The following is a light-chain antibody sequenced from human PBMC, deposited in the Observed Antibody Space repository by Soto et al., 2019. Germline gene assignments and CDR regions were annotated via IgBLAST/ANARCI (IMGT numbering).Light chain of an antibody. V-gene: IGKV1-5*03. CDR2: KAS. J-gene: IGKJ1*01. Sequence: DIQMTQPPSTLSGSLGVGVTITCRASQTISSWLAWYQQKPGKAPKLLIYKASTLKSGVPSRFSGSGSGTEFTLTISSLQPDDFATYYCQQYNSYSQTFGQGTKVDIK. CDR1: QTISSW. CDR3: QQYNSYSQT.